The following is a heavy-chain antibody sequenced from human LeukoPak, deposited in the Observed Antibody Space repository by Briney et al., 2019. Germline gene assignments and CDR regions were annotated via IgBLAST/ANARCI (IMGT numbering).Heavy chain of an antibody. CDR3: AKGRDFLDY. J-gene: IGHJ4*02. CDR1: GFTFDDYT. V-gene: IGHV3-43*01. D-gene: IGHD3-3*01. CDR2: ISWDGGRT. Sequence: GGSLRLSCAASGFTFDDYTMHWVRQAPGKGLEWVSLISWDGGRTYYADSVKGRLTISRDNSKNSLYLQMNSLRTEDTALYYCAKGRDFLDYWGQGTLVTGSS.